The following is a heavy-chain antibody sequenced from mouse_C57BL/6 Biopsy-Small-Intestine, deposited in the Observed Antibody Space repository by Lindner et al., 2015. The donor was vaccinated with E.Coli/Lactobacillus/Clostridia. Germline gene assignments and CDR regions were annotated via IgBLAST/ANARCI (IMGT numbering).Heavy chain of an antibody. CDR2: IYPRSGNT. CDR3: AREGIYDGDYWYFDV. V-gene: IGHV1-81*01. J-gene: IGHJ1*03. D-gene: IGHD2-3*01. Sequence: LQESGAELARPGASVKLSCKASGYTFTSYGISWVKQRTGQGLEWIGEIYPRSGNTYYNEKFKGKATLTADKSSSTAYMELRSLTSEDSAVYFCAREGIYDGDYWYFDVWGTGTTVTVSS. CDR1: GYTFTSYG.